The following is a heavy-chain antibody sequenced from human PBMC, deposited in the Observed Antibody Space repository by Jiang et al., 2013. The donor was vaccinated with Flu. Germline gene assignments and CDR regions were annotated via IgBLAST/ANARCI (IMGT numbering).Heavy chain of an antibody. CDR3: AKDRMGATTDWYFDL. CDR1: GFTFSSYG. Sequence: RSLRLSCAASGFTFSSYGMHWVRQAPGKGLEWVAVISYDGSNKYYADSVKGRFTISRDNSKNTLYLQMNSLRAEDTAVYYCAKDRMGATTDWYFDLWGRGTLVTVSS. D-gene: IGHD1-26*01. J-gene: IGHJ2*01. V-gene: IGHV3-30*18. CDR2: ISYDGSNK.